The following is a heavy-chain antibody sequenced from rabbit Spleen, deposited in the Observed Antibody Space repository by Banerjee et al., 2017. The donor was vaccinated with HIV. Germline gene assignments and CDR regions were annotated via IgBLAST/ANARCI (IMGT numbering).Heavy chain of an antibody. Sequence: QEQLEESGGDLVKPEGSLTLTCTASGFSFNTTYYMCWVRQAPGKGLEWIACIYPGGSGNTYSATWAKGRFTISKASSTTVTLQMTSLTVADTATYFCARDTGSSFSSYGMDLWGQGTLVTVS. CDR3: ARDTGSSFSSYGMDL. V-gene: IGHV1S45*01. CDR1: GFSFNTTYY. CDR2: IYPGGSGNT. D-gene: IGHD8-1*01. J-gene: IGHJ6*01.